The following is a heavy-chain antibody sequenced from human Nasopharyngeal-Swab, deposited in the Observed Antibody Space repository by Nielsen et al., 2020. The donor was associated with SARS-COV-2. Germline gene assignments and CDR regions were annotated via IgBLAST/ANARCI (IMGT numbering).Heavy chain of an antibody. CDR3: ARGRDMYYYDSSGYYYIDY. V-gene: IGHV4-34*01. CDR1: GGSFSGYY. J-gene: IGHJ4*02. Sequence: SETLYLTCAVYGGSFSGYYWSWIGQPPGKGLEWIGDLNHSGSTNYSPSLKSRVTISVHTSKNQFSLRLRSVTAADTAVYYCARGRDMYYYDSSGYYYIDYWGQGTLVTVSS. CDR2: LNHSGST. D-gene: IGHD3-22*01.